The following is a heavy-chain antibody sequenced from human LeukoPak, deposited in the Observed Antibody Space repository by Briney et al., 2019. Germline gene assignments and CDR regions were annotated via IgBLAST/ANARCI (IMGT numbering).Heavy chain of an antibody. CDR1: GGTFSSYA. J-gene: IGHJ4*02. CDR3: GVLSGGVARN. V-gene: IGHV1-69*13. D-gene: IGHD2-15*01. Sequence: GASVKVSCKASGGTFSSYAISWVRQAPGQGLEWMGGIIPIFGTANYAQKFQGRVTITADESTSTAYMELSSLRSEGTAAYYCGVLSGGVARNRGQGTLVTVSS. CDR2: IIPIFGTA.